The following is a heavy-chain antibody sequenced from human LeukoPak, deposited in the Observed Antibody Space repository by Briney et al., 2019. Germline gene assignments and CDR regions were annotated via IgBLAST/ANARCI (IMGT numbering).Heavy chain of an antibody. CDR2: MSSSGSTI. D-gene: IGHD6-6*01. CDR3: ARAAYGQLGGFDP. J-gene: IGHJ5*02. CDR1: GFTSRSYE. Sequence: GGSLRLSCAPSGFTSRSYEMNWVRQSPGKGRGGFSYMSSSGSTIYYPDSVKGRFTISRDNAKHSLYLQMNSLRAEDTAVYYCARAAYGQLGGFDPWGQGTLVTVSS. V-gene: IGHV3-48*03.